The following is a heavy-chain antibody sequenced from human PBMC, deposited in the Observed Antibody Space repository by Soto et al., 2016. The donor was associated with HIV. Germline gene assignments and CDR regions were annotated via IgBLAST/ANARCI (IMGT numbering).Heavy chain of an antibody. J-gene: IGHJ5*02. CDR2: IIPIFGTA. V-gene: IGHV1-69*13. CDR1: GGTFSSYA. D-gene: IGHD2-2*01. Sequence: QVQLVQSGAEVKKPGSSVRVSCKASGGTFSSYAISWVRQAPGQGLEWMGRIIPIFGTADYAQKFQGRVTITADESTGTAYMELSSLRSEDTAVYYCARGRRIIPAANEGWFDPWGQGTLVTVSS. CDR3: ARGRRIIPAANEGWFDP.